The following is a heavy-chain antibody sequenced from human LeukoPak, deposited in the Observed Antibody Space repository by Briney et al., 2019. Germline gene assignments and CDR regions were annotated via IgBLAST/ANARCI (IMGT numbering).Heavy chain of an antibody. V-gene: IGHV4-34*01. CDR1: GGSFSGYY. J-gene: IGHJ4*02. D-gene: IGHD3-3*01. CDR2: INHSGST. CDR3: ASAYDFWSRYYGY. Sequence: SETLSLTCAVYGGSFSGYYWSWIRQPPGKGLEWIGEINHSGSTNYNPSLKSRVTISVDTSKNQFSLKLSSVTAADTAVYYCASAYDFWSRYYGYWGQGTLVTVSS.